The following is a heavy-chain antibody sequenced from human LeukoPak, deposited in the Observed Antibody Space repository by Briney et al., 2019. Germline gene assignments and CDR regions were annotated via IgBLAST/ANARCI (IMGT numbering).Heavy chain of an antibody. J-gene: IGHJ4*02. D-gene: IGHD3-22*01. CDR1: GYTFTGYY. V-gene: IGHV1-2*06. Sequence: ASVKVSCKASGYTFTGYYMHWVRQAPGQGLEWMGRINPNSGGTNYAQNFQGRVTMTRDTSISTAYMELSRLRSDDTAVYYCARVEYYYDSSGYVYYFDYWGQGTLVTVSS. CDR2: INPNSGGT. CDR3: ARVEYYYDSSGYVYYFDY.